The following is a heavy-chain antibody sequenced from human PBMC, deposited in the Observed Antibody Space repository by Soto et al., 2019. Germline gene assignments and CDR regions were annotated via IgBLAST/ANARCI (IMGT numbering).Heavy chain of an antibody. Sequence: AVKVPCKASGGTFSIYAISCVRQSPVQGLDWMGGIIPIFGTANYAQKFQGRVTITADKSTSTAYMELSSLRSEDTAVYYCARVLLGGGYELYYYYYGMDVWGQGTTVTVSS. CDR1: GGTFSIYA. V-gene: IGHV1-69*06. D-gene: IGHD5-12*01. CDR3: ARVLLGGGYELYYYYYGMDV. CDR2: IIPIFGTA. J-gene: IGHJ6*02.